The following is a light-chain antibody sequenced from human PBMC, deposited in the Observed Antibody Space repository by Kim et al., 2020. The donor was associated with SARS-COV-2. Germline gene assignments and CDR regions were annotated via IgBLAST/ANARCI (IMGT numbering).Light chain of an antibody. CDR3: QQYHNWPG. Sequence: EIVMTQSPATLSVSPGERATLSCRASQSVSSNLAWYQQKPGQAPRLLIYGASTRATGIPARFSGSGSGTEFTLTISSLQSEDFAVYYCQQYHNWPGFGQGTKVEIK. J-gene: IGKJ1*01. CDR2: GAS. V-gene: IGKV3-15*01. CDR1: QSVSSN.